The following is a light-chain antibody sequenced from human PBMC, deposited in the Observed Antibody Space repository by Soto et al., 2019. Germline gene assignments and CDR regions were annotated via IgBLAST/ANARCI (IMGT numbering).Light chain of an antibody. Sequence: DIQMTQSPSTLSASIRERFTITCRASESIRAWLAWYQHKPGKAPKLLIFAASSLQSGVPSRFSGSRSGPDFTLTISSLQPEDFATYYCQQSYSSPPTFGQGTKVDI. CDR2: AAS. V-gene: IGKV1-39*01. J-gene: IGKJ1*01. CDR1: ESIRAW. CDR3: QQSYSSPPT.